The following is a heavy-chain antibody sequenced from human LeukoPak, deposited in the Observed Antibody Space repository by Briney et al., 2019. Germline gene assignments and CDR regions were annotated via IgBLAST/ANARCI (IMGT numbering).Heavy chain of an antibody. J-gene: IGHJ6*03. CDR2: ISSSGSTI. CDR1: GFTFSDYY. CDR3: ARAEGSSSGPWYYYYMDV. V-gene: IGHV3-11*01. Sequence: GGSLRVSCAASGFTFSDYYMSWIRQAPGKGLEWVSYISSSGSTIYYADSVKGRFTISRDNAKNSLYLQMNSLRAEDTAVYYCARAEGSSSGPWYYYYMDVWGKGTTVTVSS. D-gene: IGHD6-6*01.